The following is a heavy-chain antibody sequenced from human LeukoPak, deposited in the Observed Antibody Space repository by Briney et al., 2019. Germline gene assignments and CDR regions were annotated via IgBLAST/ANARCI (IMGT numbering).Heavy chain of an antibody. CDR3: ARDRPHCSGGSCYSRWFDP. V-gene: IGHV1-2*02. CDR1: GYTFTSYG. Sequence: GASVKVSCKASGYTFTSYGISWVRQAPGQGLEWMGWINPNSGGTNYAQKFQGRVTMTRDTSISTAYMELSRLRSDDTAVYYCARDRPHCSGGSCYSRWFDPWGQGTLVTVSS. CDR2: INPNSGGT. D-gene: IGHD2-15*01. J-gene: IGHJ5*02.